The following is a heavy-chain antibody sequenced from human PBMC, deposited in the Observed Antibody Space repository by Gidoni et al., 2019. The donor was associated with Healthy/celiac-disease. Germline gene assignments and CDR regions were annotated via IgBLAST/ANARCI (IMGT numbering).Heavy chain of an antibody. D-gene: IGHD3-3*01. CDR2: ISGSGGST. CDR3: AKGLVFFY. Sequence: LEWVSAISGSGGSTYYADSVKGRFTISRDNSKNTLYLQMNSLRAEDTAVYYCAKGLVFFYWGQGTLVTVSS. J-gene: IGHJ4*02. V-gene: IGHV3-23*01.